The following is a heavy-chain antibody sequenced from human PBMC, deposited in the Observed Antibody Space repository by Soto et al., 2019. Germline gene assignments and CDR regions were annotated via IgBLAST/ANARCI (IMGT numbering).Heavy chain of an antibody. CDR3: ARESYYGSRATVVAY. D-gene: IGHD3-10*01. CDR1: GGSISGYY. CDR2: IYYSGTT. Sequence: QVQLQESGPGLVRPSETLSLTCTVSGGSISGYYWSWIRQPPGKGLEWIGYIYYSGTTSYNPSLSSRVTVSVDTSKNQFSLKVNSVTAADTAVYYCARESYYGSRATVVAYWGQGTLVTVSS. J-gene: IGHJ4*02. V-gene: IGHV4-59*01.